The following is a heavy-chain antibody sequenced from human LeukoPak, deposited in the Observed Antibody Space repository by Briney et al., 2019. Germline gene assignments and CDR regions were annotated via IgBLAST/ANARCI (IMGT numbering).Heavy chain of an antibody. V-gene: IGHV3-64*01. J-gene: IGHJ4*02. CDR1: GFTFSIYA. Sequence: GGSLRLSCAASGFTFSIYAMHWVRQAPGKGLEYVSAITSNGGSTYYANSVKGRFTISRDNSKNTLYLQMGSLRAEDMAVYYCARRRLASTSTTTYDYWGQGTLVTVSS. CDR3: ARRRLASTSTTTYDY. CDR2: ITSNGGST. D-gene: IGHD4-17*01.